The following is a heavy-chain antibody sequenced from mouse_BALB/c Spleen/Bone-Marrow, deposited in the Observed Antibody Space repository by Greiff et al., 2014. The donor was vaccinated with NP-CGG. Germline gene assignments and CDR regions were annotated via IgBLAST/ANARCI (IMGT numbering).Heavy chain of an antibody. V-gene: IGHV1-9*01. J-gene: IGHJ3*01. D-gene: IGHD3-1*01. CDR2: ILPGSGNT. CDR1: GYTFSSYW. Sequence: QVQLQQPGAELMKPGASVKISCKATGYTFSSYWMEWLKQRPGHGLEWIGEILPGSGNTNYNEKFKGRVTFTADSSSNTAYMQLSSLTSEDSAVYYCARELGLRFAYWGQGTLVTVSA. CDR3: ARELGLRFAY.